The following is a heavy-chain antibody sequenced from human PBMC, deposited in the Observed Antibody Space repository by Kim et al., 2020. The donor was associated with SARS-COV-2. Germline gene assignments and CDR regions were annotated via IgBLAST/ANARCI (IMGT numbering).Heavy chain of an antibody. CDR1: GYTFTSYY. CDR3: AREYAQGGFDY. V-gene: IGHV1-46*01. J-gene: IGHJ4*02. CDR2: INPSGGST. Sequence: ASVKVSCKASGYTFTSYYMHWVRQAPGQGLEWMGIINPSGGSTSYAQKFQGRVTMTRDTSTSTVYMELSSLRSEDTAVYFCAREYAQGGFDYWGQGTLVTVSS. D-gene: IGHD1-26*01.